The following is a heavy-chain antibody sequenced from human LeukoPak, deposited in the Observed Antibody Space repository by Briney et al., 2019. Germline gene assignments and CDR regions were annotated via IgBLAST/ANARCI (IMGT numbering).Heavy chain of an antibody. CDR2: ISAYNGNT. D-gene: IGHD2-2*01. CDR1: GYTFTSYG. CDR3: ARDIVVVPAATFSSGWYSYYYGMDV. V-gene: IGHV1-18*01. J-gene: IGHJ6*02. Sequence: ASVKVSCKASGYTFTSYGISWVRQAPGQGLEWMGWISAYNGNTNYAQKLQSRVTMTTDTSTSTAYMELRSLRSDDTAVYYCARDIVVVPAATFSSGWYSYYYGMDVWGQGTTVTVSS.